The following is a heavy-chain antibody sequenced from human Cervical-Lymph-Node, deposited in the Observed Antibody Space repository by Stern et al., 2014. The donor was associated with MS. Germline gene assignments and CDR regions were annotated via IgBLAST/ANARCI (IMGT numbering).Heavy chain of an antibody. Sequence: QVQLVQSGTDVKKPGASAKVSCEASGYSFTDYYIHWVRQAPGQGIEWMGWINPATGATTYAQNFEGRVTMTRDTSITTAYMELSRLSSDDTAVYYCARDLADYRYYFDSWGPGTLVTVSS. V-gene: IGHV1-2*02. J-gene: IGHJ4*02. CDR3: ARDLADYRYYFDS. D-gene: IGHD4-11*01. CDR2: INPATGAT. CDR1: GYSFTDYY.